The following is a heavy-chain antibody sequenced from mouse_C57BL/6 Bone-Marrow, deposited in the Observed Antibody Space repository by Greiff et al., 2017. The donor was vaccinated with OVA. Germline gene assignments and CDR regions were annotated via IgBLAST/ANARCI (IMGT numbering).Heavy chain of an antibody. V-gene: IGHV1-69*01. CDR3: ARSRAGDYAMDY. D-gene: IGHD3-3*01. Sequence: QVQLQQPGAELVMPGASVKLSCKASGYTFTSYWMHWVKQRPGQGLEWIGEIDPSDSYTNYNQKFKGKSTLTVDKSSSTAYMQLSSLTSEDSAVYYCARSRAGDYAMDYGGQGTSVTVSS. CDR1: GYTFTSYW. CDR2: IDPSDSYT. J-gene: IGHJ4*01.